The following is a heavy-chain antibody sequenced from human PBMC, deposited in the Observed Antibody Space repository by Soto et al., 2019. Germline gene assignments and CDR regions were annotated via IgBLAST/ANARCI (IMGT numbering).Heavy chain of an antibody. D-gene: IGHD6-19*01. J-gene: IGHJ4*02. V-gene: IGHV4-59*12. CDR2: IYHSGST. CDR3: ARGVILGSGWYHYFDY. Sequence: SDTLSLTCTVSGGSLSSFYWSWVRQPPGKGLEWIGEIYHSGSTNYNPSFKSRVTMSLDRSKNQFSVKLTSVTAADTAVYYCARGVILGSGWYHYFDYWGQGSLVTGSS. CDR1: GGSLSSFY.